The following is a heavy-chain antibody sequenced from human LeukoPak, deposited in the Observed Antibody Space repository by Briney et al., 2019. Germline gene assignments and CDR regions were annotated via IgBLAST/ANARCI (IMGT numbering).Heavy chain of an antibody. CDR1: GYTFSSYA. V-gene: IGHV1-3*01. J-gene: IGHJ4*02. CDR2: INAGKGNT. D-gene: IGHD6-19*01. Sequence: ASVKVSCKASGYTFSSYAIHWVRQAPGQRREWMGWINAGKGNTKYSQKFQGRVTITRDTSASTAYMELSSLRFEDTAVYYCARDLKQFGGWFDYWGQGTLVTVSS. CDR3: ARDLKQFGGWFDY.